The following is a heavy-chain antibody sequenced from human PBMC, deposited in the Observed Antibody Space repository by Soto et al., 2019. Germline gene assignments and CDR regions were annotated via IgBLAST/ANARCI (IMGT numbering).Heavy chain of an antibody. CDR2: IKSIPDGGTA. V-gene: IGHV3-15*07. Sequence: EVQLVESGGGLVKPGGSLRLSCAASGFTFSKTWMNWVRQAPGKGPEWVGRIKSIPDGGTADYAAALKGRFTISRDDSRDTLFQQMNSLKTEDTAVYYCTTDTVCDYWGQGALVTVSS. J-gene: IGHJ4*02. D-gene: IGHD3-16*01. CDR3: TTDTVCDY. CDR1: GFTFSKTW.